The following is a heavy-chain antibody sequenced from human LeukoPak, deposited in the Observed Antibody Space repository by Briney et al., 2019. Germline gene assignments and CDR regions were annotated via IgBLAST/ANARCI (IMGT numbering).Heavy chain of an antibody. CDR3: ARTNTSPDWYFDL. V-gene: IGHV5-51*01. CDR1: GYNFATLW. J-gene: IGHJ2*01. D-gene: IGHD2-2*01. CDR2: IYPDDSDT. Sequence: GESLKISCKASGYNFATLWIGWVRQMPGKGLEWMGIIYPDDSDTKYSPSFQGQVTISADKSITTAYLQWSSLKASDTAMYYCARTNTSPDWYFDLWGRGTLVTVSS.